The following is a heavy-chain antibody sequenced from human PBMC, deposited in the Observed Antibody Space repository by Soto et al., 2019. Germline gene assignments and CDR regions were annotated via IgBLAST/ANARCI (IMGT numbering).Heavy chain of an antibody. CDR2: IPPRGRP. Sequence: QVQLRESGPGLVKPSQTLSLTCSVSGASVAGGSYYWSWVRQPPGKGLEWSGYIPPRGRPFYNPSRTSRGTISADTSKNQLSLQLTSVTAADTAVYYCARDTYSGYDFGLGGQGTLVTVSS. CDR1: GASVAGGSYY. V-gene: IGHV4-30-4*01. CDR3: ARDTYSGYDFGL. J-gene: IGHJ5*02. D-gene: IGHD5-12*01.